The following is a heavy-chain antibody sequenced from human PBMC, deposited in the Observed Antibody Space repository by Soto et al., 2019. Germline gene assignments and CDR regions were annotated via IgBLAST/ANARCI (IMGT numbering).Heavy chain of an antibody. CDR3: ARGLRGLVGATWAYYYYGMDV. CDR1: GGSFSVYY. Sequence: SETLSLTCAVYGGSFSVYYWSWIRHPPGKGLEWIGEINHSGSTNYNPSLKSRVTISVDTSKNQFSLKLSSVTAADTAVYYCARGLRGLVGATWAYYYYGMDVWGQGTTVTVSS. CDR2: INHSGST. J-gene: IGHJ6*02. V-gene: IGHV4-34*01. D-gene: IGHD1-26*01.